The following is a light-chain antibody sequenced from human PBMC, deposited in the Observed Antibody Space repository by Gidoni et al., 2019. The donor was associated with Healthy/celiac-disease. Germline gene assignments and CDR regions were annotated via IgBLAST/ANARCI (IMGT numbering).Light chain of an antibody. CDR3: HQSYSTPLT. Sequence: IQMNQSSSSLSASVGDRVTITCRASPSISSYLNWYQQKPGKAPKLLIYAASSLQSGVPSRFSGSGSGTDFTLTISSLQPEDFATYYCHQSYSTPLTFGGXTKVEIK. CDR1: PSISSY. CDR2: AAS. J-gene: IGKJ4*01. V-gene: IGKV1-39*01.